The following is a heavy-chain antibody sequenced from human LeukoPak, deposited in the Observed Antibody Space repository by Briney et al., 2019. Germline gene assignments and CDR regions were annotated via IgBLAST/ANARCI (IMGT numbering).Heavy chain of an antibody. CDR2: ISYDGSNK. CDR3: AKILPDTVTADY. D-gene: IGHD4-11*01. Sequence: QPGRSLRLSCAASGFTFNSYGMYWVRQAPGKGLEWVAVISYDGSNKYYADSVKGRFTISRDNSKNTLYLQMNSLRAEDTAVYYCAKILPDTVTADYWGQGTLVAVSS. V-gene: IGHV3-30*18. J-gene: IGHJ4*02. CDR1: GFTFNSYG.